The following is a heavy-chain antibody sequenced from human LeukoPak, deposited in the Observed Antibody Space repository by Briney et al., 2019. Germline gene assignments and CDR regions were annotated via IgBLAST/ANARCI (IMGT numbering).Heavy chain of an antibody. CDR2: ISSSSSYI. Sequence: PGGSLRLSCAASGFTFSSYSMNWVRQAPGKGLEWVSSISSSSSYIYYADSVKGQFTISRDNAKNSLYLQMNSLRAEDTAVYYCARDGRIRGAFDIWGQGTMVTVSS. D-gene: IGHD3-10*01. J-gene: IGHJ3*02. V-gene: IGHV3-21*01. CDR1: GFTFSSYS. CDR3: ARDGRIRGAFDI.